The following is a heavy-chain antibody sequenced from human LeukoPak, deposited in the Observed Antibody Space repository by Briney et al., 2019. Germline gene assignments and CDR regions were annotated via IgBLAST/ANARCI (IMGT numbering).Heavy chain of an antibody. CDR2: IYSGGST. CDR1: GFTFSSYA. CDR3: ARGDTTGTSDAFDI. J-gene: IGHJ3*02. Sequence: GGSLRLSCAASGFTFSSYAMSWVRQAPGKGLEWVSVIYSGGSTYYADSVKGRFTISRDNSKNTLYLQMNSLRAEDTAVYYCARGDTTGTSDAFDIWGQGTMVTVSS. V-gene: IGHV3-53*01. D-gene: IGHD1-1*01.